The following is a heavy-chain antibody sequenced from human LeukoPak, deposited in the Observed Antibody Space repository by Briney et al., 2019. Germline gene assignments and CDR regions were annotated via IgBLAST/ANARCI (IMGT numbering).Heavy chain of an antibody. CDR3: AREPTSGREPTSGRPLDY. Sequence: SETLSLTCTVSGGSISGYFWSWIRQPAGKGLEWIGRIYSSGSNNYNPSLKSRVTMSLDTSKNHLSLYLSSVTAAATAVYYCAREPTSGREPTSGRPLDYWGQGTLVTVSP. V-gene: IGHV4-4*07. CDR1: GGSISGYF. CDR2: IYSSGSN. D-gene: IGHD5-12*01. J-gene: IGHJ4*02.